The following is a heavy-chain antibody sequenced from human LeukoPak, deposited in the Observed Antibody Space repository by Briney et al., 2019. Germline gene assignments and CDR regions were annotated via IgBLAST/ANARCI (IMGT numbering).Heavy chain of an antibody. J-gene: IGHJ4*02. V-gene: IGHV4-39*07. Sequence: SETLSLTCTVSGGSISSSSYYWGWIRQPPGKGLEWIGSLYYSGSTYYNPSLKSRVTISVDTSKNQFSLKLSSVTAADTAVYYCAILPVTYHYGSGSSHVDYWGQGTLVTVSS. D-gene: IGHD3-10*01. CDR3: AILPVTYHYGSGSSHVDY. CDR2: LYYSGST. CDR1: GGSISSSSYY.